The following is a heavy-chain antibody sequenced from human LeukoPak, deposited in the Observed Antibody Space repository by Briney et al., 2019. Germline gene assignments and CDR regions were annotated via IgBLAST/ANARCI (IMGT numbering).Heavy chain of an antibody. Sequence: KVSCKASGYSFTSYWIGWVRQMPGKGLEWMGIIYPGDSDTRYSPSFQGQVTISADKSISTAYLQWSSLKASDTAMYYCARREGGTTGWFDPWGQGTLVTVSS. CDR1: GYSFTSYW. D-gene: IGHD1-1*01. CDR3: ARREGGTTGWFDP. J-gene: IGHJ5*02. CDR2: IYPGDSDT. V-gene: IGHV5-51*01.